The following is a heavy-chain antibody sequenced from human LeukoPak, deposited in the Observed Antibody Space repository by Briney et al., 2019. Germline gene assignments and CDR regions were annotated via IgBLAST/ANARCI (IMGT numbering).Heavy chain of an antibody. CDR3: VKTQTHFGDYRRDY. CDR2: ISDSGGST. V-gene: IGHV3-23*01. D-gene: IGHD4-17*01. J-gene: IGHJ4*02. Sequence: GGSLRLSCAASGFTFSTYAMCWVRQAPGKGLEWVSGISDSGGSTYYAESVKGRFTVSRDNSKDTLYMQMNTLRVEDTALYYCVKTQTHFGDYRRDYWGQGTLVTVSS. CDR1: GFTFSTYA.